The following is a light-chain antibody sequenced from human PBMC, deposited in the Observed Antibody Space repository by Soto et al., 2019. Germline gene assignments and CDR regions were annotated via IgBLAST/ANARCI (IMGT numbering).Light chain of an antibody. J-gene: IGKJ1*01. V-gene: IGKV1-27*01. CDR3: QTYNSAPWT. Sequence: IWMTQSPSLLSASTGDRVTITCRASQGISNYLAWHQQKPGKVPKLLIYAASTWQSGVPSRFSGSGSGTDFTLIISSLQSEDVAIYYCQTYNSAPWTFGQGTKVDIK. CDR1: QGISNY. CDR2: AAS.